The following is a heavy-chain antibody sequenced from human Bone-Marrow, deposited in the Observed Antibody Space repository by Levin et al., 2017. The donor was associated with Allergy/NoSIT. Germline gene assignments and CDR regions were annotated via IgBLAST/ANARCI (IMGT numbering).Heavy chain of an antibody. CDR2: ISYDGSNK. D-gene: IGHD3-3*01. V-gene: IGHV3-30*04. CDR3: ARDHYYDFWSGYYWGAFDI. CDR1: GFTFSSYA. J-gene: IGHJ3*02. Sequence: GGSLRLSCAASGFTFSSYAMHWVRQAPGKGLEWVAVISYDGSNKYYADSVKGRFTISRDNSKNTLYLQMNSLRAEDTAVYYCARDHYYDFWSGYYWGAFDIWGQGTMVTVSS.